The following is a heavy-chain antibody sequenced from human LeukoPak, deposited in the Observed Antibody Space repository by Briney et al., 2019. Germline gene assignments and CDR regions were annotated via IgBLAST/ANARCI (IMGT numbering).Heavy chain of an antibody. CDR1: GYTFTSYD. D-gene: IGHD2-21*02. J-gene: IGHJ4*02. V-gene: IGHV1-8*01. CDR2: MNRNSGNT. Sequence: ASVKVSCKASGYTFTSYDINWVRQATGQGLEWMGWMNRNSGNTGYAQKFQGRVTMTRNTSISTAYMELSSLRSEDTAVYYCARDVDPYCGGDCYSTPKDWGQGTLVTVSS. CDR3: ARDVDPYCGGDCYSTPKD.